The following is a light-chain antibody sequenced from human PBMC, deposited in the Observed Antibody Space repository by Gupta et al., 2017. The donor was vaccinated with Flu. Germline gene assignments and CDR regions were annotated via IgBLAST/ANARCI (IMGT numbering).Light chain of an antibody. CDR2: ETS. V-gene: IGKV3-20*01. J-gene: IGKJ5*01. Sequence: LSLPPAERVSLSSSASRTVSGNRLAWYQQKPGPAPTLLIYETSHRPGGIPDRFSGSGSGTDFTLTINSLDPEDFAVYYCQQYRKSPPPITFGQGTQLEIK. CDR1: RTVSGNR. CDR3: QQYRKSPPPIT.